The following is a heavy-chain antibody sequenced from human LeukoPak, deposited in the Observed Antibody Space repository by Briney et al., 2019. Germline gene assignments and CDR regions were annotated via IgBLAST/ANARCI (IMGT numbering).Heavy chain of an antibody. CDR3: ARPSNGYSSFDF. CDR2: LRASGGIT. J-gene: IGHJ4*02. V-gene: IGHV3-23*01. Sequence: GGSLRLSCAASGFTFSNYAMNWVRQTSGKGLEWVSSLRASGGITYYADSVKGRFTISRDNSKNTLSLQMNSLRAEDTAVYYCARPSNGYSSFDFWGQGTLVTVSS. D-gene: IGHD3-22*01. CDR1: GFTFSNYA.